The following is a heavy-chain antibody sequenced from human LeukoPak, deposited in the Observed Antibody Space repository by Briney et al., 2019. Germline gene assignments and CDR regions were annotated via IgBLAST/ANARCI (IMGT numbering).Heavy chain of an antibody. CDR2: ISYTGST. V-gene: IGHV4-39*02. D-gene: IGHD3-22*01. J-gene: IGHJ6*03. CDR1: GGSISSSTYY. CDR3: ARLTHSYYTDTTGYYPYYYMDV. Sequence: SETLSLTCTVSGGSISSSTYYWGWIRQPPGKGLEWIGRISYTGSTYYNPSLKTRVTISVDTSKNPFSLSLSSVTAADTAVYYCARLTHSYYTDTTGYYPYYYMDVWGKGTTVTVSS.